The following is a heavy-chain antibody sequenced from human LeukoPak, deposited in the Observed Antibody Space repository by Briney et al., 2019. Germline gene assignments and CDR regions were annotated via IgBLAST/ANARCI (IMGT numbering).Heavy chain of an antibody. CDR2: ISGSGGST. CDR3: ATYYYGSGSYYNPFDY. D-gene: IGHD3-10*01. V-gene: IGHV3-23*01. J-gene: IGHJ4*02. CDR1: GFTFSSYA. Sequence: GGSLRLSXAASGFTFSSYAMSWVRQAPGKGLEWVSAISGSGGSTYYADSVKGRFTISRDNSKNTLYLQMNSLRAEDTAVYYCATYYYGSGSYYNPFDYWGQGTLVTVSS.